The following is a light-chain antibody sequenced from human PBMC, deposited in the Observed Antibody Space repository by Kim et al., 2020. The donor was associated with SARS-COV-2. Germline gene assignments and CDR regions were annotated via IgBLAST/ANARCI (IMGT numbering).Light chain of an antibody. Sequence: EIVMTQSPATLSVSPGERATLSCRASQSVSSNLAWYQQKPAQPPRLLIYGASTSATGIPARFSGSGSGTEFTLTISSLQSEDFAVYYCQQYNNWPPFTFGPGTKVDIK. CDR3: QQYNNWPPFT. J-gene: IGKJ3*01. CDR2: GAS. V-gene: IGKV3-15*01. CDR1: QSVSSN.